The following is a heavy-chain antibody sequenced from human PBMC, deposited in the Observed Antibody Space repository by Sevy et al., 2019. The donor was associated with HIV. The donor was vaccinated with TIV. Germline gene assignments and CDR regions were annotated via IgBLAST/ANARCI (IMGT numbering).Heavy chain of an antibody. D-gene: IGHD5-12*01. V-gene: IGHV3-13*01. CDR2: VGPAGDT. CDR1: GFTFITYD. CDR3: TRSGGYSDYGMDV. Sequence: GGSLRLSCAASGFTFITYDMHWVRHVTGKGLEWVSGVGPAGDTFYPGSVKGRFTISRENAKNSLYLQMNNLRAGGTAVYYCTRSGGYSDYGMDVWGQGTTVTVSS. J-gene: IGHJ6*02.